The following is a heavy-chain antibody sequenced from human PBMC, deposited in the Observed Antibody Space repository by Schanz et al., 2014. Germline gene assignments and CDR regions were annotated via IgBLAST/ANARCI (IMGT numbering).Heavy chain of an antibody. V-gene: IGHV4-39*01. CDR2: ISYSGST. CDR1: GGSISSTFYY. Sequence: QLQLQESGPGLVKPSETLSLTCTVSGGSISSTFYYWGWIRQPPGKGLDWIGTISYSGSTYYNPSPRSRVPITVDTPKNHFSRKLNSVTAADTAVYYCANSMVRGVRMSDNWFGPWGQGTLVSVSS. J-gene: IGHJ5*02. CDR3: ANSMVRGVRMSDNWFGP. D-gene: IGHD3-10*01.